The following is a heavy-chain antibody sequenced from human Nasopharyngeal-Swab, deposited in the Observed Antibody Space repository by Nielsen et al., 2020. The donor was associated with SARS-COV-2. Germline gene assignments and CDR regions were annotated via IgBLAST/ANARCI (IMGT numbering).Heavy chain of an antibody. Sequence: WIRQPPGKGLEWVSVIYSGGSTYYADSVKGRFTISRDNSKNTLYLQMNSLRAEDTAVYYCARASLVGGYYFDYWGQGTLVTVSS. V-gene: IGHV3-53*01. J-gene: IGHJ4*02. D-gene: IGHD6-13*01. CDR2: IYSGGST. CDR3: ARASLVGGYYFDY.